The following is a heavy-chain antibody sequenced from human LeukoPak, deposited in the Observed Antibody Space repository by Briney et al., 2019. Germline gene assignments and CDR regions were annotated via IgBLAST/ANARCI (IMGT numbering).Heavy chain of an antibody. Sequence: SETLSLTCAVYDGSFSGSYCTWIRQPPGKGLEWIGEINHSGSANYNPSLKSRVTILLDTSKNQFSLKLSSVTAADTAVYYCARSAGATYYYYYMDVWGKGTTVTISS. CDR2: INHSGSA. J-gene: IGHJ6*03. CDR3: ARSAGATYYYYYMDV. D-gene: IGHD1-26*01. V-gene: IGHV4-34*01. CDR1: DGSFSGSY.